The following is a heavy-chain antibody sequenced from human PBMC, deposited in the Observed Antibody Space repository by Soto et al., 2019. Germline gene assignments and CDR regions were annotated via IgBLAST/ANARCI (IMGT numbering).Heavy chain of an antibody. Sequence: SVKFSCKASGGTFSSYAIRCVRQAPGQGLEWMGGIIPIFGTANYAQKFQGRVTITADKSTSTAYMELSSLRSEDTAVYYCARDSGSYFSRFDYRGQGTLVTVSS. CDR3: ARDSGSYFSRFDY. CDR1: GGTFSSYA. D-gene: IGHD1-26*01. J-gene: IGHJ4*02. V-gene: IGHV1-69*06. CDR2: IIPIFGTA.